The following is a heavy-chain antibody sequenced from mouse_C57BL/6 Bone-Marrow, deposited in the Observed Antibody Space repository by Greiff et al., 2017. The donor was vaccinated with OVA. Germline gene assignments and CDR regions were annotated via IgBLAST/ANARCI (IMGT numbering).Heavy chain of an antibody. D-gene: IGHD1-1*01. V-gene: IGHV1-69*01. J-gene: IGHJ2*01. Sequence: QVQLQQPGAELVMPGASVQLSCKASGSTFTSYWMHWVKQRPGQGLEWIGEIDPYASYTNYNQKFKDKSTLTVDKYSSTAYIQLSSLTSEDAAVYYCARWVGDDWGQGTTLTVSS. CDR2: IDPYASYT. CDR1: GSTFTSYW. CDR3: ARWVGDD.